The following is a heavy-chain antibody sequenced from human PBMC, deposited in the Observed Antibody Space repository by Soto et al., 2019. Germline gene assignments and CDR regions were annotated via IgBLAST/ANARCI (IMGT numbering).Heavy chain of an antibody. CDR1: GDSVSSNSAA. CDR3: ARDRDKFGGSYYAGIDV. CDR2: TYYRSKWYN. J-gene: IGHJ6*02. V-gene: IGHV6-1*01. D-gene: IGHD3-10*01. Sequence: PSQTLSLTCVISGDSVSSNSAAWNWIRQSPSRGLEWLGRTYYRSKWYNDYAVSVKSRITINPDTSKNQFSLQLNSVTPEDTAVYYCARDRDKFGGSYYAGIDVCVQGTTVTVYS.